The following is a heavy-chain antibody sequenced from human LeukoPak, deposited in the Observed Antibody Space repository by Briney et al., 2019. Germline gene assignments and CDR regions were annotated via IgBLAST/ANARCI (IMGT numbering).Heavy chain of an antibody. CDR1: GGTFSSYA. CDR2: IIPIFGTA. J-gene: IGHJ4*02. CDR3: ARAYYDSSGYYYGY. Sequence: ASVKVSCKASGGTFSSYAISWVRQAPGQGLEWMGGIIPIFGTANYAQKFQGRVTVTADESTSTVYMELSSLRSEDTAVYYCARAYYDSSGYYYGYWGQGTLVTVSS. V-gene: IGHV1-69*13. D-gene: IGHD3-22*01.